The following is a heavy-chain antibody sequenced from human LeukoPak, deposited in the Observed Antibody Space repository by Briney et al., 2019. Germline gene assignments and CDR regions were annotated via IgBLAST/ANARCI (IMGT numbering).Heavy chain of an antibody. J-gene: IGHJ5*02. CDR1: GFIFSQYS. CDR3: ARDAGNSGYGCDL. CDR2: IRSSSET. D-gene: IGHD5-12*01. Sequence: GGSLRLSCAASGFIFSQYSMNWVRQAPGKGREWVSHIRSSSETFYADSVKGRFTISRDNARNSLYLQMNNLRGEDTAIYYCARDAGNSGYGCDLWGQGTLVTVSS. V-gene: IGHV3-48*01.